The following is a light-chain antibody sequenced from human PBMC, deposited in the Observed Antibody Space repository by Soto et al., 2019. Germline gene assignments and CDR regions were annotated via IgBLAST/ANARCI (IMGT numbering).Light chain of an antibody. CDR2: GAS. Sequence: EIVMTQSPATLSVSPGERATLSCMASQSVSSNLAWYQQKTGQAPRLLIYGASTRATGIPARFSGSGSGTEFTLTISSLQSEDFAVYYCQQYNNWPRTFGQGTKVEIK. CDR1: QSVSSN. J-gene: IGKJ1*01. CDR3: QQYNNWPRT. V-gene: IGKV3-15*01.